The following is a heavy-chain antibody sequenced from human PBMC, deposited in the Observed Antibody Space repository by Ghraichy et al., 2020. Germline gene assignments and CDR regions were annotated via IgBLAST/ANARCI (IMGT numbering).Heavy chain of an antibody. CDR3: AHRRRGPWFGNRATWWCDP. CDR1: GFSLSTSGVG. J-gene: IGHJ5*02. D-gene: IGHD3-10*01. Sequence: SGPTLVKPTQTLTLTCTFSGFSLSTSGVGVGWIRQSPGKALEWLALIYWDDDKRYSPSLKSRLTITKDTSKNQVVLTMTNMDPVDTATYYCAHRRRGPWFGNRATWWCDPWGQVTVVTVSS. CDR2: IYWDDDK. V-gene: IGHV2-5*02.